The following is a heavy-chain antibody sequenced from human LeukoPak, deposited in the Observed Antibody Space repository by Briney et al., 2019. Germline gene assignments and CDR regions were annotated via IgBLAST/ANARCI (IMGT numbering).Heavy chain of an antibody. Sequence: GASVKVSCKTSGYTFTSFGLNWVRQAPGQGLEWMGWISAYNGNTNYAQNLQDRVTMTTDTSTGTAYMELRSLRSDDTAVYYCARDRITLVRGVINHPSDYWGQGTLVTVSS. D-gene: IGHD3-10*01. J-gene: IGHJ4*02. CDR1: GYTFTSFG. CDR2: ISAYNGNT. V-gene: IGHV1-18*01. CDR3: ARDRITLVRGVINHPSDY.